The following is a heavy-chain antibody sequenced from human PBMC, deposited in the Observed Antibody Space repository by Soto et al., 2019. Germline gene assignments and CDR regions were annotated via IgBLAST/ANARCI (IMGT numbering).Heavy chain of an antibody. Sequence: SETLSLTCTVSGGSISSSSYYWGWIRQPPGKGLEWIGSIYYSGSTYYNPSLKSRVTISVDTSKNQFSLKLSSVTAADTAVYYCARRISITIFGRYYFDYWGQGTLVTVSS. V-gene: IGHV4-39*01. J-gene: IGHJ4*02. CDR2: IYYSGST. CDR1: GGSISSSSYY. D-gene: IGHD3-3*01. CDR3: ARRISITIFGRYYFDY.